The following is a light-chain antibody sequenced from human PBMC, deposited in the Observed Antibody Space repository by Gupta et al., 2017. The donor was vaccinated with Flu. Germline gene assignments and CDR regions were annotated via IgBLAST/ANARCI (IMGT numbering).Light chain of an antibody. J-gene: IGKJ2*01. Sequence: DIVITQSPNLLALSLGEGATINCKSSQSVLKSSNTMSYLAGYQQKPGQPPKLLIYWTSTRASGVPDRFRGSGSGTDFTLTINNLQAEDVAVYYCQQYYTTPPMYTFGQGTKVEI. CDR2: WTS. V-gene: IGKV4-1*01. CDR3: QQYYTTPPMYT. CDR1: QSVLKSSNTMSY.